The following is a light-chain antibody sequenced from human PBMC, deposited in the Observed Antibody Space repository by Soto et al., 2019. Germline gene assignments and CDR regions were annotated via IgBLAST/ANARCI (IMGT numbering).Light chain of an antibody. Sequence: EIVLTQSPANVSLSPGERATLSCRASRSVSNYLAWYQQKPGQPPRLLIYDASNRATGIPARFSGSGSGTDFTLTISSLEPEDFAVYYCQQRTNWLWTFGPGTKVDIK. CDR3: QQRTNWLWT. V-gene: IGKV3-11*01. CDR2: DAS. J-gene: IGKJ1*01. CDR1: RSVSNY.